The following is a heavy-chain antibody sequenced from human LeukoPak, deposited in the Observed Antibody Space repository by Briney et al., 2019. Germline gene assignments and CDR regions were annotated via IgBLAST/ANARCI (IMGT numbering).Heavy chain of an antibody. Sequence: RGSLRLSCAASGFTFSSHAMGWVRQAPGKGLEWVSGIGGLGGSTYYAGSVKGRFTISRDNSQNTLFLHMNSLRAGDTAVYYCARDPGVVAFHYFDYWGQGSLVTVSS. D-gene: IGHD3-3*01. CDR3: ARDPGVVAFHYFDY. CDR2: IGGLGGST. J-gene: IGHJ4*02. CDR1: GFTFSSHA. V-gene: IGHV3-23*01.